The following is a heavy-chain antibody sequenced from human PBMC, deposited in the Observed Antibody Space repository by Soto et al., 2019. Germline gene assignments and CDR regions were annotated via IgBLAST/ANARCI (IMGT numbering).Heavy chain of an antibody. V-gene: IGHV3-23*01. J-gene: IGHJ6*02. Sequence: GGSLRLSCAASGFTFGSFAMSWVRQAPGKGLEWVSLITNSGDTTYYADTVKGRFTISRDNSKNTLYLQMNSLRAEDTAVFYCAKDLGSGWAYGMDVWGQGTTVTVSS. CDR1: GFTFGSFA. CDR3: AKDLGSGWAYGMDV. D-gene: IGHD6-19*01. CDR2: ITNSGDTT.